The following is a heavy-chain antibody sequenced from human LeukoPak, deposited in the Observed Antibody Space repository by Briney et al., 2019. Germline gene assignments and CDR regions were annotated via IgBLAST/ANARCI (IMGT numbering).Heavy chain of an antibody. V-gene: IGHV1-3*01. J-gene: IGHJ4*02. CDR3: ARSDYGDYGVTY. Sequence: SVNVSCMAYGYTLTRNVIHWVSQDPGQRGEWMGWINAGNGNTKYSQKFQGRVTITRDTSASTAYMELSSLKSEDTAVYYCARSDYGDYGVTYWGQGTLVTVSS. CDR2: INAGNGNT. CDR1: GYTLTRNV. D-gene: IGHD4-17*01.